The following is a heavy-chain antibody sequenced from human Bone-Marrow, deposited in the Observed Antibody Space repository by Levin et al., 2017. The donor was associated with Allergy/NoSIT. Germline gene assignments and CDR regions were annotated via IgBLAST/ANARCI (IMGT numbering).Heavy chain of an antibody. CDR3: ARGRWASFNDGGKLDY. J-gene: IGHJ4*02. V-gene: IGHV1-2*06. CDR1: GYTFTNYY. Sequence: PGESLKISCKASGYTFTNYYMHWVRQAPGQGLEWMGRIHPNSGDTNYAQSFQGRVTMTRDTSISTAYMELSSLSSDDTAVYYCARGRWASFNDGGKLDYWGQGTLVTVSS. D-gene: IGHD1-1*01. CDR2: IHPNSGDT.